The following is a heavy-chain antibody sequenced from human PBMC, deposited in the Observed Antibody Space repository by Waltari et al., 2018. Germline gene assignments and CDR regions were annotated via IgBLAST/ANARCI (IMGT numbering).Heavy chain of an antibody. CDR3: ARETIYYYGMDV. J-gene: IGHJ6*02. D-gene: IGHD2-21*01. Sequence: QVQLQESGPGLVKPSQTLSLTCTVSGGSISSGSYYWSWIRQPAGKGLEWIGYIYTSGRTNYNPSLKSRVTISVDTSKNQFSLKLSSVTAADTAVYYCARETIYYYGMDVWGQGTTVTVSS. V-gene: IGHV4-61*09. CDR2: IYTSGRT. CDR1: GGSISSGSYY.